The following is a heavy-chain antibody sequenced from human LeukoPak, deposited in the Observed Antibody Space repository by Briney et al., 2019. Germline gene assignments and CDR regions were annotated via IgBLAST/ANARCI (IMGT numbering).Heavy chain of an antibody. V-gene: IGHV1-69*06. CDR1: GGTFSSYA. CDR2: IIPISGTA. CDR3: SSTRLARDISGYYY. D-gene: IGHD3-22*01. J-gene: IGHJ4*02. Sequence: GASVKVSRKASGGTFSSYAISWVRQAPGQGLERMGGIIPISGTAIYAHKFQGRLTITADKSTSTAYMELSSLRSEDTAMYYCSSTRLARDISGYYYWGQGTLVTVSS.